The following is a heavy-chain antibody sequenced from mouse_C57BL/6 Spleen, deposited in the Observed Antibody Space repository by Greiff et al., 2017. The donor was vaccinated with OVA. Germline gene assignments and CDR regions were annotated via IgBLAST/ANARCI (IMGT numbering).Heavy chain of an antibody. CDR2: IDPENGDT. Sequence: VQLQQSGAELVRPGASVKLSCTASGFNIKDDYMHWVKQRPEQGLEWIGWIDPENGDTEYASKFQGKATITADTSSNTAYLQLSSLTSEDTAVYYCTTKGMEYGNYDAWFAYWGQGTLVTVSA. V-gene: IGHV14-4*01. D-gene: IGHD2-10*02. CDR1: GFNIKDDY. J-gene: IGHJ3*01. CDR3: TTKGMEYGNYDAWFAY.